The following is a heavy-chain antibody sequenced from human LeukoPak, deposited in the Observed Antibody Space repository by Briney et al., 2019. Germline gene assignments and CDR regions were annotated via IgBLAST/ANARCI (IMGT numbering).Heavy chain of an antibody. J-gene: IGHJ5*02. CDR3: ARHPHRKVTTICWFDP. D-gene: IGHD5-12*01. V-gene: IGHV4-61*02. Sequence: SETLSLTCTVSGGSISSGSYYWSWIRQPAGKGLEWIGRIYTSGSTNYNPSLKSRVTISVDTSKNQFSLKLSSVTAADTAVYYCARHPHRKVTTICWFDPWGQGTLVTVSS. CDR2: IYTSGST. CDR1: GGSISSGSYY.